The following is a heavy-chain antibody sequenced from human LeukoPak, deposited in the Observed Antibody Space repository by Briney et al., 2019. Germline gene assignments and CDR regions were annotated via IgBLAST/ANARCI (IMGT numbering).Heavy chain of an antibody. V-gene: IGHV1-18*01. J-gene: IGHJ4*02. CDR3: ARVQKWPYYYDSSGYSDY. CDR2: ISAYNGKT. Sequence: ASVKVSCKASGYTFTSYGLSWVRQAPGQGLEGMGWISAYNGKTNYAQKLQGRVTMTTDTSTSTAYMELRSLRSEDTAVYYCARVQKWPYYYDSSGYSDYWGQGTLVTVSS. CDR1: GYTFTSYG. D-gene: IGHD3-22*01.